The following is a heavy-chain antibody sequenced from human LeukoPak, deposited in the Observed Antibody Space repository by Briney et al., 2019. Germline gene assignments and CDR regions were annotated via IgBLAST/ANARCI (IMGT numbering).Heavy chain of an antibody. Sequence: PGGSLRLSCAASGFTFSTYSMNWVRQAPGKGLEWVSYISSSTTNMYYADSVKGRFTISRDNAKNSLYLQMNTLRAEDTAMYYCAKDAQPRSRWFDPWGQGTLVTVSS. CDR2: ISSSTTNM. J-gene: IGHJ5*02. D-gene: IGHD3-16*01. CDR3: AKDAQPRSRWFDP. V-gene: IGHV3-21*04. CDR1: GFTFSTYS.